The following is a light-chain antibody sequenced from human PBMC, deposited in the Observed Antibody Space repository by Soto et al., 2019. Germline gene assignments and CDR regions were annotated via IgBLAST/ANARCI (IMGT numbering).Light chain of an antibody. J-gene: IGKJ3*01. Sequence: EIVMTQSPATLSVSPGERATLSCRASQSVSSDLAWYHQKPGQAPRLLIYGASTRATGIPARFSGSGSGTEFTLTINSLQSEDFAVYYCQQYNTWPRTFGPGTKVDIK. CDR1: QSVSSD. V-gene: IGKV3-15*01. CDR3: QQYNTWPRT. CDR2: GAS.